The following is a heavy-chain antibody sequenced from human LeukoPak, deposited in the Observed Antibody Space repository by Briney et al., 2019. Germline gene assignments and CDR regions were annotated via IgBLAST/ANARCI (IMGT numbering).Heavy chain of an antibody. D-gene: IGHD6-13*01. CDR3: ARDGSAAGYSSRGDYSYMDV. CDR1: GYSISSGYY. J-gene: IGHJ6*03. CDR2: IYTSGST. Sequence: PSETLSLTCTVSGYSISSGYYWGWIRQPAGKGLEWIGRIYTSGSTNYNPSLKGRVTISVDTSKNQFSLKLSSVTAADTAVYYCARDGSAAGYSSRGDYSYMDVWGKGTTVTISS. V-gene: IGHV4-61*02.